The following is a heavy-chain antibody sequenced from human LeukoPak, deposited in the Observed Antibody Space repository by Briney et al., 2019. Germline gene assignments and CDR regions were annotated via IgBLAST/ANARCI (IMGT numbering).Heavy chain of an antibody. J-gene: IGHJ4*02. CDR3: ARKNVGSWQTLDY. Sequence: SETLSRTCAVYGGSFSGYYWSWIRQPPGKGLEWIGEVNRDGSTNYNPSLKSRVIISVDTSKNQFSLKLTSVTAADTAVYYCARKNVGSWQTLDYWDQGTLITVSS. V-gene: IGHV4-34*01. D-gene: IGHD1-1*01. CDR2: VNRDGST. CDR1: GGSFSGYY.